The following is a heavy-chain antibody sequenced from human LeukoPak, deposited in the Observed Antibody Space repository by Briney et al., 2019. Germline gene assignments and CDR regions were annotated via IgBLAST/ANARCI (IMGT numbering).Heavy chain of an antibody. J-gene: IGHJ5*02. Sequence: SETLSLTCTVSGGSISSGDYYWSWIRQPPGKGLEWIGYIYYSGSTYYNPSLKSRVTISVDTSKNQSSLKLSSVTAADTAVYYCARGGYSSSPQYNWFDPWGQGTLVTVSS. D-gene: IGHD6-13*01. CDR2: IYYSGST. V-gene: IGHV4-30-4*01. CDR3: ARGGYSSSPQYNWFDP. CDR1: GGSISSGDYY.